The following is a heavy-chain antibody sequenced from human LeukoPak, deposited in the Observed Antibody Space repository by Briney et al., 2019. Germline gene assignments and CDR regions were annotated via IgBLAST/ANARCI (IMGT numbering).Heavy chain of an antibody. Sequence: GGSLRLSCAASGFTLSTYDMHWVRHGPGEGLEWVAAVGTSGHTFYPDSVKGQFTISRENARNSVYLQMNSLRAGDTAVYCCVRSFYGDHPYWGQGTLVTVSS. CDR3: VRSFYGDHPY. CDR1: GFTLSTYD. CDR2: VGTSGHT. D-gene: IGHD4-17*01. V-gene: IGHV3-13*01. J-gene: IGHJ4*02.